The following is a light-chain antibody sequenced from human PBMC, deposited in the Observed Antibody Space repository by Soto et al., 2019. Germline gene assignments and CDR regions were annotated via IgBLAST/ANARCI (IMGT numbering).Light chain of an antibody. CDR1: SSKIGAGYD. J-gene: IGLJ1*01. Sequence: QSVLTQPPSVSGAPGQRVTISCTGSSSKIGAGYDVHWYQQLPGTAPKLLIYGNSNRPSGVPDRFSGSKSGTSASLAITGLQAEDEADYYCQSYDRSLSGSPYVFGTGTKVTVL. V-gene: IGLV1-40*01. CDR2: GNS. CDR3: QSYDRSLSGSPYV.